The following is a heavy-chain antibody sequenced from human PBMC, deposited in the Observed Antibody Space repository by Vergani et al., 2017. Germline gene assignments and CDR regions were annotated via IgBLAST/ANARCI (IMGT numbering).Heavy chain of an antibody. V-gene: IGHV6-1*01. CDR2: TYFMSKWYN. J-gene: IGHJ6*03. D-gene: IGHD3-22*01. Sequence: QVQLPQSGPGLVQPSQTLSLSCAISGDRVSNKSAGWNWIRQSPSRGLEWLGRTYFMSKWYNDYAASVKSRMTINSDTSKNLFSLQLQSVTPEDTAVYYCAREDISLTVEGANYMDIWGKGTTVTVSS. CDR3: AREDISLTVEGANYMDI. CDR1: GDRVSNKSAG.